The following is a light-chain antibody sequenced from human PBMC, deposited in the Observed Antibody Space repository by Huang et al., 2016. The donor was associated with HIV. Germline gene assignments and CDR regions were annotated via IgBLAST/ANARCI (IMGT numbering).Light chain of an antibody. CDR2: GAS. CDR3: QQYDTFS. Sequence: EVVLTQSPGILSLSAGERASLSCRASRNLTNSQLAWYQQKVGQPPILLVFGASTRGSGVPGRFTGGVSGRDFTLSISCLEPDEFATYYCQQYDTFSFGQGTRLE. J-gene: IGKJ2*01. V-gene: IGKV3-20*01. CDR1: RNLTNSQ.